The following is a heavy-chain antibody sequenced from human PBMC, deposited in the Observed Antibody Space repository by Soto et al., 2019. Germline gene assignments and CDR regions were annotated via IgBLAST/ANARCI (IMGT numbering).Heavy chain of an antibody. D-gene: IGHD6-19*01. CDR2: FDPEDGET. CDR3: ATANGKQWLATGLDY. CDR1: GYTLTASS. V-gene: IGHV1-24*01. Sequence: ASVKVSCKVSGYTLTASSMHWVRQAPGKGLEWMGGFDPEDGETIYAQKFQGRVTMTEDTSTDTAYMELSSLRSEDTAVYYCATANGKQWLATGLDYWGQGTLVTSPQ. J-gene: IGHJ4*02.